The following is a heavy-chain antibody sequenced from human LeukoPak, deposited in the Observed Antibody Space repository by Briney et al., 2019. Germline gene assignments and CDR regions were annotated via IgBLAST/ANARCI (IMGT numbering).Heavy chain of an antibody. CDR3: ARTRFNYYMDV. D-gene: IGHD3-16*01. V-gene: IGHV3-20*04. J-gene: IGHJ6*03. CDR2: INWNGGST. Sequence: GSLRLSCAASGFTFDDYGMSWDRQAPGKGLEWVSGINWNGGSTGYADSVKGRFTISRDNAKNSLYLQMNSLRAEDTALYYCARTRFNYYMDVWGKGTTVTVSS. CDR1: GFTFDDYG.